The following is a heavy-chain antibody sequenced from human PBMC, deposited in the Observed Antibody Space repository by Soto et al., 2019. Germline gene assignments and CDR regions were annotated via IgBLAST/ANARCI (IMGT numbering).Heavy chain of an antibody. Sequence: GGSLRLSCAASGFTFSSYAMHWVRQAPGKGLEWVAVISYDGSNKYYADSVKGRFTISRDKSKNTLYLQMNSLRAEDTAVYYCARERWELHRGRGWFDPWGQGTLVTVSS. V-gene: IGHV3-30-3*01. J-gene: IGHJ5*02. D-gene: IGHD1-26*01. CDR3: ARERWELHRGRGWFDP. CDR2: ISYDGSNK. CDR1: GFTFSSYA.